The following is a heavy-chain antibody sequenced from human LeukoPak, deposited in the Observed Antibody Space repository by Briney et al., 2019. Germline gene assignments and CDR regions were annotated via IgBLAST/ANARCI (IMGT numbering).Heavy chain of an antibody. CDR2: ISGSGGST. Sequence: GASLRLSCAASGFTFSSYALSWVRQAPGKGLEWVSAISGSGGSTYYADSVKGRFTISRDNSKNTLYLQMNSLRAEDTAVYYCAKEERWLQFGYWGQGTLVTVSS. V-gene: IGHV3-23*01. D-gene: IGHD5-24*01. CDR3: AKEERWLQFGY. J-gene: IGHJ4*02. CDR1: GFTFSSYA.